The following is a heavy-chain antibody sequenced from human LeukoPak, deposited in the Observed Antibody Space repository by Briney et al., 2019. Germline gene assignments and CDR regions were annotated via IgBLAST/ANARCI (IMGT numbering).Heavy chain of an antibody. Sequence: GGSLRLSCAASGFTFSSYWMHWVRQAPGKGLVWVSHIKSDGSSTSYADSVKGRFTISRDNAKNTLYLQMNSLRAEDTAVYYCARDRGYTQDYWGQGTLVTASS. CDR2: IKSDGSST. V-gene: IGHV3-74*01. J-gene: IGHJ4*02. CDR1: GFTFSSYW. D-gene: IGHD5-12*01. CDR3: ARDRGYTQDY.